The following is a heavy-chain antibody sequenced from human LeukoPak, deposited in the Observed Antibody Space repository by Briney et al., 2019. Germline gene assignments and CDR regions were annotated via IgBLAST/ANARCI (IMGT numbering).Heavy chain of an antibody. Sequence: GESLKISCKGSGYTFTSQWIGWVRQMPGKGLEWMGIIYPDDSDTRYSPSFQGQVTISADKSISTAYLQWSSLKASDTAMYYCARHQTYYYDRSGYFPDYWGQGTLVTVSS. D-gene: IGHD3-22*01. CDR1: GYTFTSQW. V-gene: IGHV5-51*01. CDR2: IYPDDSDT. J-gene: IGHJ4*02. CDR3: ARHQTYYYDRSGYFPDY.